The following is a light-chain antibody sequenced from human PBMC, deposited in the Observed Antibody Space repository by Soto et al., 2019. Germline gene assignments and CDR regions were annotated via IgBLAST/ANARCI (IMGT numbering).Light chain of an antibody. CDR2: GAS. CDR3: QQFNSWPRT. J-gene: IGKJ1*01. V-gene: IGKV3-15*01. Sequence: IVMTQSPATVSGSPGERVTLSCRASQSVSGNVAWYHQKPGQPPRLLVYGASTTATDIPARFFGSGSETDFTLTITRQQSEDFRIYYCQQFNSWPRTFGQGTKVEIK. CDR1: QSVSGN.